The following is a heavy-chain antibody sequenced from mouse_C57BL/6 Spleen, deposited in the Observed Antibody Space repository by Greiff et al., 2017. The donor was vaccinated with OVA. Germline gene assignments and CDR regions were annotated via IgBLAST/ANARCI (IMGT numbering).Heavy chain of an antibody. Sequence: VQLQQPGAELVKPGASVKLSCKASGYTFTSYWMHWVKQRPGQGLEWIGMIHPNSGSTNYNEKFKSKATLTVDKSSSTAYMQLSSLTSEDSAVYYCARLHYYGSSYGDFDVWGTGTTVTVSS. CDR1: GYTFTSYW. V-gene: IGHV1-64*01. J-gene: IGHJ1*03. CDR3: ARLHYYGSSYGDFDV. D-gene: IGHD1-1*01. CDR2: IHPNSGST.